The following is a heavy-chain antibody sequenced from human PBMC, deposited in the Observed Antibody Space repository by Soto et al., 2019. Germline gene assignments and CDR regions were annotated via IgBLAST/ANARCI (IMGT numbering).Heavy chain of an antibody. Sequence: QVHLVQSGAEVKKPGSSVKVSCKDSGGSFTSNAISWVRQAPGQGLEWMGTVLPILGTTNYAQKFKGRVTMTADESTSTAYMELTSLRYEDTAVYYCARDRALIGFDHWGQGSLVTVSS. CDR2: VLPILGTT. J-gene: IGHJ4*02. D-gene: IGHD3-16*01. CDR1: GGSFTSNA. CDR3: ARDRALIGFDH. V-gene: IGHV1-69*18.